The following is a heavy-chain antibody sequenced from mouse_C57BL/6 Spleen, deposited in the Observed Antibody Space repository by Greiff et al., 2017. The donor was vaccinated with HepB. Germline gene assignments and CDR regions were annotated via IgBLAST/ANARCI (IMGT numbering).Heavy chain of an antibody. CDR2: ISSGGSYT. CDR1: GFTFSSYG. CDR3: ARQWDYDGYYFDY. Sequence: EVMLVESGGDLVKPGGSLKLSCAASGFTFSSYGMSWVRQTPDKRLEWVATISSGGSYTYYPDSVKGRFTISRDNAKNTLYLQMSSLKSEDTAMYYCARQWDYDGYYFDYWGQGTTLTVSS. J-gene: IGHJ2*01. D-gene: IGHD2-4*01. V-gene: IGHV5-6*02.